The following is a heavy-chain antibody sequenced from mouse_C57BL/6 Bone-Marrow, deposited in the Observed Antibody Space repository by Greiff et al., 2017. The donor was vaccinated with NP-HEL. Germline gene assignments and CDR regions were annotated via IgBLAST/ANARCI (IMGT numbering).Heavy chain of an antibody. D-gene: IGHD2-3*01. CDR3: ARDDGYYEFAY. CDR1: GYTFTDYY. J-gene: IGHJ3*01. Sequence: VQLQQSGPELVKPGASVKMSCKASGYTFTDYYMNWVKQSHGKSLEWIGVINPYNGGTSYNQKFKGKATLTVDKSSSTAYMELNSLTSEDSAVYYCARDDGYYEFAYWGQGTLVTVSA. V-gene: IGHV1-19*01. CDR2: INPYNGGT.